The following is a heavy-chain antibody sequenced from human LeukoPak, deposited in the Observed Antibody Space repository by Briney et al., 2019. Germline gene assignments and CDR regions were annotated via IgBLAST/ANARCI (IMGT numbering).Heavy chain of an antibody. CDR2: IDISGDNT. D-gene: IGHD4-17*01. CDR1: GLTFSGRA. J-gene: IGHJ6*02. CDR3: ARDSTASGDYIFSSEYYYYGMDV. Sequence: PGGSLRLSCAVSGLTFSGRAMTWVRQAPGQGLQWVSSIDISGDNTAYADAVKGLFTISRDNAKHSLSLQMNSLRAEDTAVYYCARDSTASGDYIFSSEYYYYGMDVWGQGTTVTVSS. V-gene: IGHV3-21*01.